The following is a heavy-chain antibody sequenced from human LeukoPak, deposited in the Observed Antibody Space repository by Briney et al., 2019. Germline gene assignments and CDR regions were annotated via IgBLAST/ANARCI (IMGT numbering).Heavy chain of an antibody. CDR1: GGTFSSYA. CDR2: IIPIFGTA. CDR3: AREAGYCSSTSCRGSAFDI. Sequence: GSSVKVSCKASGGTFSSYAISWVRQAPGQGLEWMGGIIPIFGTANYAQKFQGRVTITTDESTSTAYMGLSSLRSEDTAVYYCAREAGYCSSTSCRGSAFDIWGQGTMVTVSS. J-gene: IGHJ3*02. D-gene: IGHD2-2*01. V-gene: IGHV1-69*05.